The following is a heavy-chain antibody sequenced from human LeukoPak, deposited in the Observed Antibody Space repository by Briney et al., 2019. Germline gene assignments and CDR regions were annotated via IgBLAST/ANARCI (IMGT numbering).Heavy chain of an antibody. CDR2: INSDGSST. V-gene: IGHV3-74*01. J-gene: IGHJ4*02. CDR3: ARASGTDSSGYVEIDF. CDR1: GFTFSNYR. D-gene: IGHD3-22*01. Sequence: GGSLRLSCAASGFTFSNYRMHWVRQAPGKGLVWVSRINSDGSSTSYADSMKGRFTISRDNAKKTLYLQMNSLRAEDTAVYYCARASGTDSSGYVEIDFWGQGTLVTVSS.